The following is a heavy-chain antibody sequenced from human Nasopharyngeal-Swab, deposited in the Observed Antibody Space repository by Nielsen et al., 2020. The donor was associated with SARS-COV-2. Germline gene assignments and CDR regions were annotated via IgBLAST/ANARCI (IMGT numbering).Heavy chain of an antibody. CDR1: GFTFGSYW. Sequence: GESLKISCAASGFTFGSYWMNWVRLAPVNRPEWVATVKQDGSAIYHVDSLKGRFTISRDNAKNSLYLQMNSLRADDTAVYYCARENWGKLDYWGQGALVTVSS. V-gene: IGHV3-7*04. D-gene: IGHD7-27*01. J-gene: IGHJ4*02. CDR3: ARENWGKLDY. CDR2: VKQDGSAI.